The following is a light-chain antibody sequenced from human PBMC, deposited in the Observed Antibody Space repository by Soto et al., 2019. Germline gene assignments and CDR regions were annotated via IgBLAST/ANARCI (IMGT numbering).Light chain of an antibody. CDR3: KQTNGPPLT. CDR1: QGISSW. CDR2: AAS. Sequence: DIQMTQSPSSVSASVGDRVTITCRASQGISSWLAWYQQIPGKAPKLLISAASRLQSGVPSRFSGSESGKDFTPTISRLQPEDFATYYWKQTNGPPLTFGGGTKVEIK. V-gene: IGKV1-12*01. J-gene: IGKJ4*01.